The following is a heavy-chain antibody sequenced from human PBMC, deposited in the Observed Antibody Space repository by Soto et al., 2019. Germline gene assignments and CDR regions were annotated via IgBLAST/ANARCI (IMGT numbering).Heavy chain of an antibody. V-gene: IGHV3-21*01. D-gene: IGHD6-19*01. CDR3: ARAIAVAGRYYYYYMDV. Sequence: GGSLRLSCAASGFTFSSYSMNWVRQAPGKGLKWVSSISSSSSYIYYADSVKGRLTISRDNAKNSLYLQMNSLRAEDTAVYYCARAIAVAGRYYYYYMDVWGKGTTVTVSS. CDR1: GFTFSSYS. J-gene: IGHJ6*03. CDR2: ISSSSSYI.